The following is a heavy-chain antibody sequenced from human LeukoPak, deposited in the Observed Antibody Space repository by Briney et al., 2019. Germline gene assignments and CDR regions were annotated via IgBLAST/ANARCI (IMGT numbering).Heavy chain of an antibody. V-gene: IGHV4-38-2*02. Sequence: SETLSLTCTVSGYSISSGYYWGWIRQPPGKGLEWIGSIYHSGSTYYNPSLKSRVTISVDTSKNQFSLKLGSVTAADTAVYYCARESGTAAYFDYWGQGTLVTVSS. CDR3: ARESGTAAYFDY. D-gene: IGHD2-2*01. CDR2: IYHSGST. J-gene: IGHJ4*02. CDR1: GYSISSGYY.